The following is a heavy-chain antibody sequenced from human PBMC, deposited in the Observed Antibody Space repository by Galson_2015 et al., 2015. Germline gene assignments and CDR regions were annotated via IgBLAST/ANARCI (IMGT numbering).Heavy chain of an antibody. J-gene: IGHJ4*02. CDR1: GFTFSSYS. CDR3: ARALLWFGELWEGGYFDY. D-gene: IGHD3-10*01. Sequence: SLRLSCAASGFTFSSYSMNWVRQAPGKGLEWVSSISSSSSYIYYADSVKGRFTISRDNAKNSLYLQMNSLRAEDTAVYYCARALLWFGELWEGGYFDYWGQGTLVTVSS. CDR2: ISSSSSYI. V-gene: IGHV3-21*01.